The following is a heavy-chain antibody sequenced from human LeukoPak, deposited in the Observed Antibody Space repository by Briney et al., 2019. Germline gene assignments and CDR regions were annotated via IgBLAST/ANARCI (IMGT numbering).Heavy chain of an antibody. CDR2: INPNSGGT. Sequence: ASVKVSCKASGYTFTNYGISWVRQAPGQGREWMGWINPNSGGTNYAQKFQGRVTMTRDTSISTAYMELSRLRSDDTAVYYCFLSRVGDYFDYWGQGTLVTVSS. D-gene: IGHD4-23*01. CDR3: FLSRVGDYFDY. V-gene: IGHV1-2*02. CDR1: GYTFTNYG. J-gene: IGHJ4*02.